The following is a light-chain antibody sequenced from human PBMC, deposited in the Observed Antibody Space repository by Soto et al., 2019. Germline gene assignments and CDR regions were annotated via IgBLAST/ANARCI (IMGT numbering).Light chain of an antibody. V-gene: IGKV3-11*01. J-gene: IGKJ2*01. Sequence: EIVLTQSPATLSLSPGERATLSCRASQRVSSYLAWYQQKPGQAPRLLIYDASNRATGIPARFSGSGSGTDFTLTISSLDPEDFAVYYWQQRSNWPPYTFGQGTKLEIK. CDR2: DAS. CDR3: QQRSNWPPYT. CDR1: QRVSSY.